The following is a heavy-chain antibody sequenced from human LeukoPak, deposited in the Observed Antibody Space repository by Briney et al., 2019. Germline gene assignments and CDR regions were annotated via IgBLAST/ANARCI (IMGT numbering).Heavy chain of an antibody. Sequence: ASVKVSCKVSGYSLTELSMHWVRQTPGKGLEWMGGFDPEDGETIYAQKFQGRVTMTEDTSTDTAYMELSSLRSEDTAVYYCATAAGVVVVAAAAYDYWGQGTLVTVSS. V-gene: IGHV1-24*01. CDR3: ATAAGVVVVAAAAYDY. CDR2: FDPEDGET. J-gene: IGHJ4*02. D-gene: IGHD2-15*01. CDR1: GYSLTELS.